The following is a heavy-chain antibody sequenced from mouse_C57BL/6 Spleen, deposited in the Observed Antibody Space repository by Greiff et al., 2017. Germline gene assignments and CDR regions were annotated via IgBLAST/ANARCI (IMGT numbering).Heavy chain of an antibody. CDR1: GYTFTSYW. V-gene: IGHV1-52*01. D-gene: IGHD2-1*01. Sequence: QVQLQQPGAELVRPGSSVKLSCKASGYTFTSYWMHWVKQRTIQGLEWIGNIDPSDSETQYNQKFKDKVTLTVDKSSSTAYMQLSSLTSEDSAVXYCARGDGNYRYFHVWGTGTTVTVSS. CDR3: ARGDGNYRYFHV. J-gene: IGHJ1*03. CDR2: IDPSDSET.